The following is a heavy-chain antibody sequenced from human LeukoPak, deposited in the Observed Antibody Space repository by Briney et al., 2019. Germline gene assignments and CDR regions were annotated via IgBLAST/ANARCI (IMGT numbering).Heavy chain of an antibody. V-gene: IGHV3-73*01. D-gene: IGHD3-22*01. J-gene: IGHJ4*02. CDR2: IRSKANSYAT. Sequence: PGGSLKLSCAASGFTFSGSATHWVRQASGKGLEWVGRIRSKANSYATAYAASVKGRFTISRDDSKNTAYPQMNSLKTEDTAVYYCTSPHSSGYSGPIDYWGQGTLVTVSS. CDR3: TSPHSSGYSGPIDY. CDR1: GFTFSGSA.